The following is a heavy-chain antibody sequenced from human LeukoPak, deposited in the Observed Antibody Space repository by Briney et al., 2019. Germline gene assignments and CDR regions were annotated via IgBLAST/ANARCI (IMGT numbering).Heavy chain of an antibody. CDR2: ISGSGGST. Sequence: GGSLRLSCAASGFTFSSYAMSWVRQAPGKGLEWVSAISGSGGSTYYADSVKGRFTISRDNSKNTLYLQMNSLRAEDTAVYYCAKGLRYFDWLLWGDAFDIWGQGTMVTVSS. V-gene: IGHV3-23*01. J-gene: IGHJ3*02. CDR3: AKGLRYFDWLLWGDAFDI. D-gene: IGHD3-9*01. CDR1: GFTFSSYA.